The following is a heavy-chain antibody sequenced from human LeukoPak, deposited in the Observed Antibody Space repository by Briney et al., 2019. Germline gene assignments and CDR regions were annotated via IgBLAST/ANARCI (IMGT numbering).Heavy chain of an antibody. D-gene: IGHD3-10*01. CDR2: ISASGIMK. Sequence: PGGSLRLSCATSGFTFTDFYMTWFRQAPGRGLEGDSHISASGIMKFYEDSVKGRFTVSRDNVNQSLHLQMNSLRPEDTAVYYCARCRGSGSYCLDHWGQGTLVTVSS. CDR3: ARCRGSGSYCLDH. J-gene: IGHJ4*02. CDR1: GFTFTDFY. V-gene: IGHV3-11*01.